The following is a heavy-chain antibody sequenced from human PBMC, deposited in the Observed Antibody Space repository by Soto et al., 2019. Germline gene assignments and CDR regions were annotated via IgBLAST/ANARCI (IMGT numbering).Heavy chain of an antibody. CDR3: ARDTRLAADY. J-gene: IGHJ4*02. CDR1: GFIFSSYR. CDR2: ISSSSSDI. V-gene: IGHV3-21*01. Sequence: GGSLRLSCAASGFIFSSYRMSWVRQAPGKGLEWVSSISSSSSDIYYADSMKGRFTISRDNAKNSLYLQMNSLRAEDTAVYYCARDTRLAADYWGQGTLVTVSS. D-gene: IGHD6-13*01.